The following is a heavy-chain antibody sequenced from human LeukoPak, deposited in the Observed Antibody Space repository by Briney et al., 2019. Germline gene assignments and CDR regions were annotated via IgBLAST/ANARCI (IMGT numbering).Heavy chain of an antibody. CDR1: GFRFSNYA. J-gene: IGHJ4*02. CDR2: ISGGGSST. D-gene: IGHD1-26*01. CDR3: AKSSGTPDY. Sequence: GGSLRLSCTASGFRFSNYAMNWVRQAPGKELEWVSVISGGGSSTNYADSVKGRFTISRDNSKNTLYLQMNSLRAEDTAVYYCAKSSGTPDYWGQGTLVTVSS. V-gene: IGHV3-23*01.